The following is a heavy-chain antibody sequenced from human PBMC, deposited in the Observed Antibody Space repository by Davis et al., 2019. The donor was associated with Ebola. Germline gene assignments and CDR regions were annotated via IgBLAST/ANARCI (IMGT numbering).Heavy chain of an antibody. CDR1: GYTFVSHY. D-gene: IGHD3-22*01. J-gene: IGHJ4*02. CDR2: INPSGDDT. V-gene: IGHV1-46*01. CDR3: ARASHYDRDY. Sequence: ASVKVFCKASGYTFVSHYMHWVRQAPGQGLEWMGRINPSGDDTIYAQKFQGRVTMFSDTSTSTAYMELSSLRSEDTAVYYCARASHYDRDYWGQGTLVTVSS.